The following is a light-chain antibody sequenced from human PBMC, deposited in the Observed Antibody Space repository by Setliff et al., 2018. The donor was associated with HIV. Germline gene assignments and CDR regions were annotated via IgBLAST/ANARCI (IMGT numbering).Light chain of an antibody. CDR1: SSNIGSNT. Sequence: QSVLTQPPSASGTPGQRVTISCSGSSSNIGSNTVNWYQQLPRTAPKLLIYSNNQRPSGVPDRFSGSKSGTSASLAISGLQSEDEADYYCCSYAGSTTYVFGTGTKVTVL. J-gene: IGLJ1*01. CDR3: CSYAGSTTYV. V-gene: IGLV1-44*01. CDR2: SNN.